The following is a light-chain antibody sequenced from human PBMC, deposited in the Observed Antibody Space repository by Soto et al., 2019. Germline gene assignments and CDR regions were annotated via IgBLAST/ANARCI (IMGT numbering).Light chain of an antibody. CDR2: DVS. CDR1: SSDVGAYNY. J-gene: IGLJ2*01. CDR3: CSYTGSGV. V-gene: IGLV2-11*01. Sequence: QSVLTQPRSVSGSPGQSVTISCTGTSSDVGAYNYVSWYQHHPGKAPKYIIYDVSKRPSGVSDRFSGSKSGNTASLTISGLQAEDEAYYYCCSYTGSGVFGGGTKVTVL.